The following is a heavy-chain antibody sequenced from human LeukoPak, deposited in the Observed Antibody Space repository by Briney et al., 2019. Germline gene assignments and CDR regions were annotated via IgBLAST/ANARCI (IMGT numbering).Heavy chain of an antibody. CDR1: GYTFTGYY. CDR2: IIPIFGTA. D-gene: IGHD3-10*01. Sequence: ASVKVSCKASGYTFTGYYMHWVRQAPGQGLEWMGGIIPIFGTANYAQKFQGRVTITADKSTSTAYMELSSLRSEDTAVYYCARESEEYGSGSYSVNWFDPWGQGTLVTVSS. J-gene: IGHJ5*02. V-gene: IGHV1-69*06. CDR3: ARESEEYGSGSYSVNWFDP.